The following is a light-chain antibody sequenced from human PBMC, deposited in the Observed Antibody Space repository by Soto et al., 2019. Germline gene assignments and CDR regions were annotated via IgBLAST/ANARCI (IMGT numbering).Light chain of an antibody. J-gene: IGKJ4*01. CDR3: QPYNTWPPLT. CDR1: QSVSSN. CDR2: GES. Sequence: EIVMTQSPATLSVSPGERATLSCRASQSVSSNLAWYQQKPGQAPRLLIYGESTRATGIPARFNGSGYGTEFTLNISSLQSEDFAVYYSQPYNTWPPLTFGGETKVEIK. V-gene: IGKV3-15*01.